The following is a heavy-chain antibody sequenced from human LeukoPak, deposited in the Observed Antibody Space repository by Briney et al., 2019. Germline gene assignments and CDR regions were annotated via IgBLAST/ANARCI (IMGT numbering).Heavy chain of an antibody. Sequence: ASVKVSCKASGYTFTSYDINWVRQATGQGLEWMGWMNPNSGNTGYAQKFQGRVTMTRNTSISTAYMELSSLRSEDTAVYYCARAHAMVRGVIPSAGSSDYYYMDVWGKGTTVTVSS. CDR2: MNPNSGNT. CDR3: ARAHAMVRGVIPSAGSSDYYYMDV. V-gene: IGHV1-8*01. J-gene: IGHJ6*03. CDR1: GYTFTSYD. D-gene: IGHD3-10*01.